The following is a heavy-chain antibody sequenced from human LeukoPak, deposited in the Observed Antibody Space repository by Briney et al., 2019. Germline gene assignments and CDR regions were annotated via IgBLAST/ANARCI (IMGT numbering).Heavy chain of an antibody. J-gene: IGHJ3*02. CDR1: GGSISSYY. V-gene: IGHV4-59*01. D-gene: IGHD6-19*01. CDR2: IYYSGST. CDR3: ARGGLDDAFDI. Sequence: PSETLSLTCTVSGGSISSYYWSWIRQPPGKGLEWIGYIYYSGSTNYNPSLKSRVTISVDTSKNQFSLKLSSVTAADTAVYYCARGGLDDAFDIWSQGTMVTVSS.